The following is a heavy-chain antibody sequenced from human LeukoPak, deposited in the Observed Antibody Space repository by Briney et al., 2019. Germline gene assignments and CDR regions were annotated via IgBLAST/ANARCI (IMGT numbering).Heavy chain of an antibody. CDR2: TNWDGAST. V-gene: IGHV3-20*04. D-gene: IGHD2-2*01. CDR1: GFRFDDYG. CDR3: GRVYCSTTSCYDYYDYYMDV. J-gene: IGHJ6*03. Sequence: GGSLRLSCAASGFRFDDYGMSWVRHVPGKGLEWVAGTNWDGASTGYADSVKGRFTISRDNVKNFLYLQMNSLRVEDTALYFCGRVYCSTTSCYDYYDYYMDVWGKGTRVTVSS.